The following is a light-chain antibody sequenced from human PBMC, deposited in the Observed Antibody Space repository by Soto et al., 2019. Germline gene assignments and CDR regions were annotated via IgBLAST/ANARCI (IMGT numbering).Light chain of an antibody. Sequence: IQRTLSPSTLSASVGDRVTITCRASQSISSWLAWYQQKPGKAPKLLIYDASSSESGVPSRFSGSGSGTEFTLTISSLQPDDFATYYCQQYNSYAWTFEQGTKV. V-gene: IGKV1-5*01. J-gene: IGKJ1*01. CDR1: QSISSW. CDR3: QQYNSYAWT. CDR2: DAS.